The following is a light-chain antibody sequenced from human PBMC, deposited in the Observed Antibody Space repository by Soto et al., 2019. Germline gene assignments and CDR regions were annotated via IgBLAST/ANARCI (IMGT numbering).Light chain of an antibody. CDR1: SSDVGGYNY. CDR3: SSYTSSSTVV. J-gene: IGLJ2*01. V-gene: IGLV2-14*01. CDR2: EVS. Sequence: QSALTQPASVSGAPGQSITIYCTRTSSDVGGYNYVSWYQQHPGKAPKLMIYEVSNRPSGVSNRFSGSKSGNTASLTISGLQAEDEADYYCSSYTSSSTVVFGGGTKLTVL.